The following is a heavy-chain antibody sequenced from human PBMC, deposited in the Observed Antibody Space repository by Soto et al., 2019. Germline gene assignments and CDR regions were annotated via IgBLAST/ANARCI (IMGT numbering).Heavy chain of an antibody. Sequence: QSLSLTCDIYGDSVSRHSAGWNWIRQSPSRGLEWLGRTYYKSKWNNDYALSVKSRITINPDTSKNQFSLHLYSVTPEDTAVYYCAGVTWFRAMDVWGQGTPVTVSS. CDR1: GDSVSRHSAG. CDR2: TYYKSKWNN. D-gene: IGHD3-10*01. V-gene: IGHV6-1*01. J-gene: IGHJ6*02. CDR3: AGVTWFRAMDV.